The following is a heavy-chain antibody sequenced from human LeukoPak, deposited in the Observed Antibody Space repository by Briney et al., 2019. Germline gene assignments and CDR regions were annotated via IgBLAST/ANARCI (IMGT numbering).Heavy chain of an antibody. D-gene: IGHD6-19*01. J-gene: IGHJ4*02. Sequence: SETLSLTCTVSGGSISSYYWSWIRQPPGKGLEWLGYIYYSGSTTYNPSLKSRVTISVDTSKNQFSLKLSSVTAADTAVYYCARLGESAVAGLTFDYWGQGTMVTVSS. CDR1: GGSISSYY. V-gene: IGHV4-59*08. CDR2: IYYSGST. CDR3: ARLGESAVAGLTFDY.